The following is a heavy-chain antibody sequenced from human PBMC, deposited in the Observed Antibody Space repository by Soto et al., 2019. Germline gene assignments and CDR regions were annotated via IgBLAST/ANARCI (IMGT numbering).Heavy chain of an antibody. CDR1: DGSINSYY. V-gene: IGHV4-59*08. CDR2: IYYNGNT. CDR3: ARHSATGYSSGWFTH. D-gene: IGHD6-19*01. Sequence: QVQLQESGPGLVKPSETLSLTCTVSDGSINSYYWSWIRQSPGKGLEWIGYIYYNGNTNYNPSLKSRGTISVDRSNNQFSLNLTSVTAADTAVYYCARHSATGYSSGWFTHWGQGALVTVSS. J-gene: IGHJ5*02.